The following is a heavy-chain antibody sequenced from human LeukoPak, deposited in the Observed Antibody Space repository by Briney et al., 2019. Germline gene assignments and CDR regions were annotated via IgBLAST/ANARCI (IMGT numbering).Heavy chain of an antibody. Sequence: GGSLRLSCAASGFTFNKYGMHWVRQAPGKGLEWVAVIWHDGRNKYYADSVKGRFTVSRDNSKNTLYLQMNSLRAEDTAVYYCARDLGGSYGGGGAFDIWGQGTMVTVSS. V-gene: IGHV3-33*01. J-gene: IGHJ3*02. CDR2: IWHDGRNK. D-gene: IGHD1-26*01. CDR3: ARDLGGSYGGGGAFDI. CDR1: GFTFNKYG.